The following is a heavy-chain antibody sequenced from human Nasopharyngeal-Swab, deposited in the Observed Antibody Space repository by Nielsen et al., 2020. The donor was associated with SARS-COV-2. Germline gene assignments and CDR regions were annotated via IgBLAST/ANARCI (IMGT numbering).Heavy chain of an antibody. V-gene: IGHV3-7*01. J-gene: IGHJ4*02. CDR2: IKQDGSEK. CDR3: ARFLYYYYDSSGYSL. CDR1: GFTFSSYW. Sequence: GESLKISCAASGFTFSSYWMSWVRQAPGKGLEWVANIKQDGSEKYYVDSVKGRFTISRDNAKNSLYLQMNSLRAEDTAVYYCARFLYYYYDSSGYSLWGQGTLVTVSS. D-gene: IGHD3-22*01.